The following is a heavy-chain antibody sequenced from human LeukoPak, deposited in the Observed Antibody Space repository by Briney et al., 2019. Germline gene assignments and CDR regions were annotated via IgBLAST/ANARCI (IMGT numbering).Heavy chain of an antibody. Sequence: ASVKVSCKASGYTFTSYYMHWVRQAPGQGLEWMGIINPSGGSTSYAQKFQGRVTMTRDMSTSTVYMELSSLRSEDTAVYYCARDSGGTGTPKRGGSDFDYWGQGTLVTVSS. CDR3: ARDSGGTGTPKRGGSDFDY. D-gene: IGHD1-1*01. V-gene: IGHV1-46*01. J-gene: IGHJ4*02. CDR1: GYTFTSYY. CDR2: INPSGGST.